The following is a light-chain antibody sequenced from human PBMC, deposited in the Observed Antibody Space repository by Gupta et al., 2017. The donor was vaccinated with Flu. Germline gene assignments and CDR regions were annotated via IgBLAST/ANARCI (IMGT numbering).Light chain of an antibody. CDR3: ASFRSSSYV. V-gene: IGLV2-14*04. J-gene: IGLJ1*01. CDR2: DVS. Sequence: QQHPGKAPKLMIYDVSNRPSGVSNRFSGPKPGNTAALTISGLPAEDEAGSYCASFRSSSYVFVSGPKVTVL.